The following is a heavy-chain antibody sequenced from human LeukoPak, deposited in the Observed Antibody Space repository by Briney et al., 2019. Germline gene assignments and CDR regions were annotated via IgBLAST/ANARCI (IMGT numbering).Heavy chain of an antibody. CDR1: GYTFTSYG. D-gene: IGHD1-26*01. Sequence: ASVTVSCKASGYTFTSYGISWVRQAPGQGLEWMGWISAYNGNTNYAQTLQGRVTMTTDTSTSTAYMELRSLRSDDTAVYYCARDYSGSYHNWFDPWGQGTLVTVSS. J-gene: IGHJ5*02. CDR2: ISAYNGNT. CDR3: ARDYSGSYHNWFDP. V-gene: IGHV1-18*01.